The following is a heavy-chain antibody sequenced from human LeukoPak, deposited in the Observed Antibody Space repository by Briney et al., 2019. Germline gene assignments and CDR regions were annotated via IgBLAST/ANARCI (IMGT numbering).Heavy chain of an antibody. CDR3: TTSLPHVVDVTTSDGGN. D-gene: IGHD2-21*02. Sequence: GGSLRLSCAASGFIFNNYWISWVRQAPGEGLEWVANIKQDGSDKYYVDSVKGRFTISRDNAGNSLYLQMNSLRAEDTAVYYCTTSLPHVVDVTTSDGGNWGQGTLVTVSS. CDR2: IKQDGSDK. V-gene: IGHV3-7*01. J-gene: IGHJ4*02. CDR1: GFIFNNYW.